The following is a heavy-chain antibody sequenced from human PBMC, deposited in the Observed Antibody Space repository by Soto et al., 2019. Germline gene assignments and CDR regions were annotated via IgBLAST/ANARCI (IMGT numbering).Heavy chain of an antibody. V-gene: IGHV1-18*01. CDR3: ARDRRPLIPWNIHYGMDV. D-gene: IGHD1-1*01. CDR2: ISVYNGKT. CDR1: GYTFRNFG. Sequence: QVQVVQSGAEVKKPGASVKVSCKASGYTFRNFGFSWVRQAPGQGLEWMGWISVYNGKTSFARKFQGRVAMTTDTSKNTTYMELRSLRSDDTAVYYCARDRRPLIPWNIHYGMDVWGQGTAVTVSS. J-gene: IGHJ6*02.